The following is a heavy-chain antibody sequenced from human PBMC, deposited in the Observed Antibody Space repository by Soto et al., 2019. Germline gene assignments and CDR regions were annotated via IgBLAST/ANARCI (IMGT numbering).Heavy chain of an antibody. CDR2: ISSTSSSTYI. CDR3: ARQGSSTKYYTMDV. CDR1: GFTFSAYS. V-gene: IGHV3-21*01. J-gene: IGHJ6*02. D-gene: IGHD2-2*01. Sequence: EVQLVESGGGLVKPGGSLRLSCAASGFTFSAYSMNWVRQAPGKGLEWVSSISSTSSSTYIFYADSVKGRFTISRDNAKNSLYLQMNSLRAEDTAVYYCARQGSSTKYYTMDVWCQGTTVTVSS.